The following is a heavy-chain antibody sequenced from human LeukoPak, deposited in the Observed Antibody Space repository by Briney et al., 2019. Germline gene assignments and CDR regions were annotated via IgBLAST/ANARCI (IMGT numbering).Heavy chain of an antibody. CDR1: GYIFPSYG. CDR2: ISAYNGNT. J-gene: IGHJ4*02. Sequence: ASMKVSCKASGYIFPSYGISWVRQAPGQGLEWMGWISAYNGNTNYAQKFQGRVTLTTDTSTSTAYMEVRSLRSDDTAIYYCARDLVGYVDTAVVTDYWGQGTLVTVSS. D-gene: IGHD5-18*01. V-gene: IGHV1-18*01. CDR3: ARDLVGYVDTAVVTDY.